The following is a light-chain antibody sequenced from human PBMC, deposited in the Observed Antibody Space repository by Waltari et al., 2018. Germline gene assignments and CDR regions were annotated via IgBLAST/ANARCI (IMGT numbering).Light chain of an antibody. CDR3: LQRSLWPWT. V-gene: IGKV3-11*01. Sequence: IVLTQSPATLSLSPGERATLSCRASQTVSTYLAWFQQKPGPAPSLLIYDASNRAPGIPARFSGSGSGTDFSLTISSLEPEDFAVYYCLQRSLWPWTFGQGTKVAVK. CDR1: QTVSTY. CDR2: DAS. J-gene: IGKJ1*01.